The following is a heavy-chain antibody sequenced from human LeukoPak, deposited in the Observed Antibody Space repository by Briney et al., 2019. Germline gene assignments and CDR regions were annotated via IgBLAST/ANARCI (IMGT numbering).Heavy chain of an antibody. J-gene: IGHJ5*02. Sequence: SETLSLTCAVHGGSFSGYFWSWIRQPPGKGLEWIGEINHSGSTNYNPSLKSRVTISVDTSKNQLSLKLSSVTAADTAVYYCARALEKYYDYVWGSYSSWFDPWGQGTLVTVSS. V-gene: IGHV4-34*01. CDR3: ARALEKYYDYVWGSYSSWFDP. CDR2: INHSGST. D-gene: IGHD3-16*01. CDR1: GGSFSGYF.